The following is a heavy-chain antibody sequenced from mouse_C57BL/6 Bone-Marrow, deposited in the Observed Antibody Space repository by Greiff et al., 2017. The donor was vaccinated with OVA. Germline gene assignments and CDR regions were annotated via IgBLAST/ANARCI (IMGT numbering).Heavy chain of an antibody. V-gene: IGHV1-50*01. D-gene: IGHD2-5*01. CDR2: IDPSDSYT. J-gene: IGHJ4*01. CDR3: ASPYSNYGYAMDY. CDR1: GYTFTSYW. Sequence: QVQLQQSGAELVQPGASVKLSCKASGYTFTSYWMQWVNQRPGQGLEWIGEIDPSDSYTNYNQKFKGKATLTVDTSSSTAYMQLSSLTSEDSAVYYGASPYSNYGYAMDYWGQGTSVTVSS.